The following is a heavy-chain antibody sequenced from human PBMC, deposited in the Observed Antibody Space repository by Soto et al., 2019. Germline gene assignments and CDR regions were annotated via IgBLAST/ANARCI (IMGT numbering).Heavy chain of an antibody. D-gene: IGHD3-3*01. J-gene: IGHJ5*02. Sequence: PSETLSLTCTVTGGAISGYYWTWIRQSAGGGLEWIGRIYSSGSTNYNPSLKSRVTISLDTYMNHFSLRLSSVTAADTAVYYCARGQRFSDWFDPWGQGTLVTVSS. CDR2: IYSSGST. CDR3: ARGQRFSDWFDP. CDR1: GGAISGYY. V-gene: IGHV4-4*07.